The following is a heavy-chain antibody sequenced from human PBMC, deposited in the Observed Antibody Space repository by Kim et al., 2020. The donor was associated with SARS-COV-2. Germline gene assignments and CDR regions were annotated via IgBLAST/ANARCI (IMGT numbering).Heavy chain of an antibody. CDR2: IIEDGGDK. V-gene: IGHV3-7*03. D-gene: IGHD3-10*01. CDR1: GFTFSNYS. Sequence: GGSLRLSCAASGFTFSNYSMTWVRQAPGKGLEWVAAIIEDGGDKYYAYSVKGRFTISRDNAKNSLYLQMNSLRAEDTAVYYCAKDQDLMVRGTLKNQYLDFWGQGTLVTVSS. J-gene: IGHJ4*02. CDR3: AKDQDLMVRGTLKNQYLDF.